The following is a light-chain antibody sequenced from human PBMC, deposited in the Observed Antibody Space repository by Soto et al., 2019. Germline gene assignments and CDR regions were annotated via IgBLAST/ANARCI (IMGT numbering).Light chain of an antibody. J-gene: IGKJ4*01. CDR1: QSISSY. CDR3: QRSFSTPLT. V-gene: IGKV1-39*01. Sequence: DIQMTQSPSSLSASVGDRVTITCRASQSISSYLHWYQQKPGKAPKLLIYAASSLQSGVPSRFSGSGSGTYFTLTISSLQPEDFGTYYCQRSFSTPLTFGGGTKVEIK. CDR2: AAS.